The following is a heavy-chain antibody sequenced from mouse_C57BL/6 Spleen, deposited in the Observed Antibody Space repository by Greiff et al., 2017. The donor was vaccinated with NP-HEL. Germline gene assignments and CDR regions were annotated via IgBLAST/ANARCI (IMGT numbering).Heavy chain of an antibody. CDR2: IDPSDSYT. CDR1: GYTFTSYW. J-gene: IGHJ4*01. D-gene: IGHD1-1*01. Sequence: VQLQQPGAELVKPGASVKLSCKASGYTFTSYWMQWVKQRPGQGLEWIGEIDPSDSYTNYNQKFKGKATLTVDTSSSTAYMQLSSLTSEDSAVYYCASNYGSRRENYAMDYWGQGTSVTVSS. V-gene: IGHV1-50*01. CDR3: ASNYGSRRENYAMDY.